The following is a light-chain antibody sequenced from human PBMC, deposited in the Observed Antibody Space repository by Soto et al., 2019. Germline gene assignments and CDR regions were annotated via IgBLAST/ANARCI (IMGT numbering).Light chain of an antibody. CDR3: QQYINWPS. CDR1: QSVSLH. Sequence: ELVLTQSPATVSVSPGGRVTLSCRTSQSVSLHLAWYQKKPGQAPRLLIYGASTRATGIPARFSGSGSGTEFTLTISSLQSEDFAVYYCQQYINWPSFGPGSKVDIK. V-gene: IGKV3D-15*01. J-gene: IGKJ3*01. CDR2: GAS.